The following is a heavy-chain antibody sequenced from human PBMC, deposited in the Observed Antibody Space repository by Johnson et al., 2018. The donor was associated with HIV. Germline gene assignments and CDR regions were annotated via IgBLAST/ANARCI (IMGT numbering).Heavy chain of an antibody. CDR1: GITFSIYA. D-gene: IGHD1-1*01. CDR2: TSGSGGST. V-gene: IGHV3-23*04. CDR3: TTGLSWNDAFHI. Sequence: VQLVESGGGLAQPGGSLRISCAASGITFSIYAMSGVRQAPGKGLECVSATSGSGGSTYYADSVKGRFTISRDNSKNTLYLQMTSLKTEETALYYCTTGLSWNDAFHIWAQGTMVTVSS. J-gene: IGHJ3*02.